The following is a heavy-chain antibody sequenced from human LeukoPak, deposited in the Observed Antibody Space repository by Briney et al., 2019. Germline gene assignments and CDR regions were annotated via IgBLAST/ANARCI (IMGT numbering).Heavy chain of an antibody. Sequence: PSETLSLTCTVSGGSISSSSYFWVWIRQPPGKGLEWIGSIYYSGSTYYNPSLKSRVTMSVDTSKNQFSLKMTSVTAADTALFYCARICNINSCLDYWGQGTLVTVSS. CDR2: IYYSGST. V-gene: IGHV4-39*07. CDR3: ARICNINSCLDY. D-gene: IGHD2-2*01. J-gene: IGHJ4*02. CDR1: GGSISSSSYF.